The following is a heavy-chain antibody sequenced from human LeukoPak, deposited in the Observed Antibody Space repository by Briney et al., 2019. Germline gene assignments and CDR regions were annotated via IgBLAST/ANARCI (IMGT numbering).Heavy chain of an antibody. CDR3: ARGPLRYSYGYLDY. CDR1: GGSISSSDYY. V-gene: IGHV4-39*07. J-gene: IGHJ4*02. CDR2: IYYSGST. D-gene: IGHD5-18*01. Sequence: SETLSLTCTVSGGSISSSDYYCGWIRQPPGKGLEWIGSIYYSGSTYYNPSLKSRVTISVDTSKNQFSLRLSSVTAADTAVYYCARGPLRYSYGYLDYWGQGTLVTVSS.